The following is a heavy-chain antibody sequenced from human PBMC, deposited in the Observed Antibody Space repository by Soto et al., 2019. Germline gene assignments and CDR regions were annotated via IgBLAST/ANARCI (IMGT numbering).Heavy chain of an antibody. CDR3: AKEGEYRSGWANFDC. D-gene: IGHD6-19*01. V-gene: IGHV3-23*01. Sequence: EVQLLESGGGLVQPGGSLRLSCAASGFTFSSYAMSWVRQAPGKGLEWVSAISGSGVSTYYADSVKGRFTISRDNSKNTLYLQVNSLRAEDTDVYYCAKEGEYRSGWANFDCWGQGTVVTVSS. CDR1: GFTFSSYA. J-gene: IGHJ4*02. CDR2: ISGSGVST.